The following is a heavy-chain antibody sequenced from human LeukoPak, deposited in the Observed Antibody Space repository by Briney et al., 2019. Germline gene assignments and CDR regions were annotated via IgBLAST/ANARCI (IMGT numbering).Heavy chain of an antibody. J-gene: IGHJ4*02. CDR3: ARRSITRYFDWLSDY. D-gene: IGHD3-9*01. CDR2: IYYSGNT. V-gene: IGHV4-39*01. Sequence: SETLSLTCTVSGGSISSSSYYWGWIRQPPGKGLEWIGSIYYSGNTYYNPSLKSRVTISVDTSKNQFSLKLSSVTAADTAVYYCARRSITRYFDWLSDYWGQGTLVTVSS. CDR1: GGSISSSSYY.